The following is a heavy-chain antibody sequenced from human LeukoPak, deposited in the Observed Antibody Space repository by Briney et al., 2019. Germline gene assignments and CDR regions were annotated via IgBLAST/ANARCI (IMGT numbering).Heavy chain of an antibody. CDR3: AKWAFYDFWSGYYWYYFDY. CDR2: VSGSGGST. V-gene: IGHV3-23*01. Sequence: GGSLRLSCAASRFTFSSYAMSWVRQAPGKGLEWVSAVSGSGGSTYYADSVKGRFTISRDNSKNTLYLQMNSLRAEDTAVYYCAKWAFYDFWSGYYWYYFDYWGQGTLVTVSS. J-gene: IGHJ4*02. D-gene: IGHD3-3*01. CDR1: RFTFSSYA.